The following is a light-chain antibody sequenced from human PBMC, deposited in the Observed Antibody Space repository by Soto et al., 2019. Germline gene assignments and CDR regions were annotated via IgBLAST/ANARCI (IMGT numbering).Light chain of an antibody. Sequence: EVVLTQSPGTLSLSPGESATLSCRASQSVSSNYLAWYQQKPGQAPRLLIYGVSTRATGIPDRFSGSGSGTDFSLSISRLEPEDFALYYCQQYFTSTLTFGGGTKVESK. CDR2: GVS. V-gene: IGKV3-20*01. CDR3: QQYFTSTLT. CDR1: QSVSSNY. J-gene: IGKJ4*01.